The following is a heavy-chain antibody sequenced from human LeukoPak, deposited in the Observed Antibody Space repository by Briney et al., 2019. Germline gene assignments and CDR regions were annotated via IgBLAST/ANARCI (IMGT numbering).Heavy chain of an antibody. Sequence: GASVKVSCKASGYTFTSYDINWVRQATGQGLEWMGWMNPNSGNTGYAQKFQGRVTMTRNTSISTAYMELSSLRSEDTAVYYCARVGRKRYCSGTSCYLVPFDPWGQGTLVTVSS. J-gene: IGHJ5*02. V-gene: IGHV1-8*01. CDR2: MNPNSGNT. CDR3: ARVGRKRYCSGTSCYLVPFDP. CDR1: GYTFTSYD. D-gene: IGHD2-2*01.